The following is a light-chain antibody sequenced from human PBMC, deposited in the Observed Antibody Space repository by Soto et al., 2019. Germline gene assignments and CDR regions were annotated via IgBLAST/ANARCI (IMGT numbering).Light chain of an antibody. CDR1: GSDIGAYNY. CDR2: GVT. CDR3: SSFTTSYFYV. Sequence: QSALTXPASVSGSPGQSITISCTGSGSDIGAYNYVSWYQQHPGKAPKLLIHGVTRRPSGVSSRFSASKSAYTASLTISGLQAEDEANYYCSSFTTSYFYVFGPGTKVTVL. J-gene: IGLJ1*01. V-gene: IGLV2-14*01.